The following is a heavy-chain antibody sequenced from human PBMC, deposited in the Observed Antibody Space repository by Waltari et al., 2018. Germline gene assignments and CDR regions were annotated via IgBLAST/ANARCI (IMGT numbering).Heavy chain of an antibody. J-gene: IGHJ4*02. CDR1: GGSISSSSYY. D-gene: IGHD2-15*01. Sequence: QLQLQESGPGLVKPSETLSLTCTVSGGSISSSSYYWGWIRQPPGKGLEWIGSIYYSGSTYYHPSLKSRVTISVDTSKNQFSLKLSSVTAADTAVYYCARATPYCSGGSCQKRDFKNFDYWGQGTLVTVSS. V-gene: IGHV4-39*07. CDR3: ARATPYCSGGSCQKRDFKNFDY. CDR2: IYYSGST.